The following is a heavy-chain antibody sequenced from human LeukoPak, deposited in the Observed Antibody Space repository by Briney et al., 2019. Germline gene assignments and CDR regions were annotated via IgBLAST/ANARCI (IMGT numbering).Heavy chain of an antibody. CDR3: ARVGGSGSYYGDAFDI. D-gene: IGHD3-10*01. V-gene: IGHV4-39*07. Sequence: SETLSLTCTVSGDSISSSSYYWGWIRQPPGKGLEWIGSIYYSGSTYYNPSLKSRVTISVDTSKNQFSLKLSSVTAADTAVYYCARVGGSGSYYGDAFDIWGQGTMVTVSS. J-gene: IGHJ3*02. CDR2: IYYSGST. CDR1: GDSISSSSYY.